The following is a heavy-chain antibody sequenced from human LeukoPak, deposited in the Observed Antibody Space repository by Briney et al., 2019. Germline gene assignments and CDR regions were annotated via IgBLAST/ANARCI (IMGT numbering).Heavy chain of an antibody. Sequence: SGGSLRLSCLASGLTFSNFWMTWLRQAPGKGLEWVANIKQDGSETYYSDSVRGRFTIPRDNAKHSMYLQMNSLRAEDTALYYCVGCSGGSCSDFDYWGRGTLVTVSS. CDR1: GLTFSNFW. D-gene: IGHD2-15*01. CDR2: IKQDGSET. J-gene: IGHJ4*02. CDR3: VGCSGGSCSDFDY. V-gene: IGHV3-7*01.